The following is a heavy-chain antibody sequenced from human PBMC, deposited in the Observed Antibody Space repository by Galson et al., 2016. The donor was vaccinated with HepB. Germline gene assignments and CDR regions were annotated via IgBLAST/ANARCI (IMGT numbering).Heavy chain of an antibody. CDR1: GDTFSNYA. J-gene: IGHJ4*02. CDR2: IIPIFRTA. CDR3: ARMPWFRSLSNADDY. V-gene: IGHV1-69*13. D-gene: IGHD3-10*01. Sequence: SVKVSCKASGDTFSNYAISWLRQAPGQGLERMGGIIPIFRTANYAQKFQDRLTITADDSTSTAYMELSSLVSEDTALYFCARMPWFRSLSNADDYWGQGTLVTVSS.